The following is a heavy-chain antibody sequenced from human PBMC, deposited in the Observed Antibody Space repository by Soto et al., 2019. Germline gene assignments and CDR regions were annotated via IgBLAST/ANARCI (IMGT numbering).Heavy chain of an antibody. D-gene: IGHD6-19*01. CDR1: GGSISSGGYY. J-gene: IGHJ4*02. Sequence: SETLSLTCTVSGGSISSGGYYWSWIRQHPGKGLEWIGYIYYSGSTYYNPSLKSRVTISVDTSKNQFSLKLSSVTAADTAVYYCARGLHCSGWYSPNDWGQGTLVTVSS. CDR3: ARGLHCSGWYSPND. V-gene: IGHV4-31*03. CDR2: IYYSGST.